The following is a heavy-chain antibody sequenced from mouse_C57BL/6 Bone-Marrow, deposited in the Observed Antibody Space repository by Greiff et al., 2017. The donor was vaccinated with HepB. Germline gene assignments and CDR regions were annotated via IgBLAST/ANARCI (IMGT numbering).Heavy chain of an antibody. V-gene: IGHV14-2*01. Sequence: EVQLQQSGAELVKPGASVKLSCTASGFNINDYYIHWVKQRTEQGLEWIGRIDPEDGETKYAPKFQGKATITADTSSNTAYLQLSSLTSEDTAVYYCATMVKTIDYRGQGTTLTVSS. CDR2: IDPEDGET. D-gene: IGHD2-2*01. CDR1: GFNINDYY. CDR3: ATMVKTIDY. J-gene: IGHJ2*01.